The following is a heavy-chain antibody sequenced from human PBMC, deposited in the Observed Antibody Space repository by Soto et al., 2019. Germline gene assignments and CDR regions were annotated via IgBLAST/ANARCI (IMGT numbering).Heavy chain of an antibody. D-gene: IGHD3-22*01. CDR3: ARGGYYYDSSGPTVAFDI. V-gene: IGHV4-30-2*01. J-gene: IGHJ3*02. CDR1: GGSISSGGYS. Sequence: SETLSLTCAVSGGSISSGGYSWSWIRQPPGKGLEWIGYIYHSGSTYYNPSLKSRVTISVDRSKNQFSLKLSSVTAADTAVYYCARGGYYYDSSGPTVAFDIWGQGTMVTVSS. CDR2: IYHSGST.